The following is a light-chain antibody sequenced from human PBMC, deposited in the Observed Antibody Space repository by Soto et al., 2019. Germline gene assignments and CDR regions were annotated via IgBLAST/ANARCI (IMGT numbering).Light chain of an antibody. CDR2: VAS. CDR3: QQSYNAPIT. Sequence: DIQMTQSPSSLSASVGDRVTIPCLASQNIINYLNWYQQKPGKAPQLLIYVASRLESGVPSRFSGSGSGTDFTLTISSLQPEDFATYYCQQSYNAPITFGQGTRLEIK. V-gene: IGKV1-39*01. CDR1: QNIINY. J-gene: IGKJ5*01.